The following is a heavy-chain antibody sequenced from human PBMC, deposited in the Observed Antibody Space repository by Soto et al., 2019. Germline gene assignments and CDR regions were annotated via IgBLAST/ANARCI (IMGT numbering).Heavy chain of an antibody. Sequence: ASVTVSRAASAYTFTSSVLNWLQQPTGKEREGMGWMNHHRGNTGSRQNLQARVTMTRNTSLSTALLQLGSLRSDDTAVYSCGRCIGLYCNYAYYNCMDVQGQGSTVTVAS. CDR3: GRCIGLYCNYAYYNCMDV. CDR1: AYTFTSSV. J-gene: IGHJ6*02. D-gene: IGHD4-4*01. V-gene: IGHV1-8*01. CDR2: MNHHRGNT.